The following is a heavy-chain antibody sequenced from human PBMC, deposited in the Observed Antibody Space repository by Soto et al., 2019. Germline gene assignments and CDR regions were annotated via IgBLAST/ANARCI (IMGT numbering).Heavy chain of an antibody. CDR2: ISSSSSYI. V-gene: IGHV3-21*01. CDR3: ARDREGDFWSGYYISWFDP. Sequence: GGSLRLSCAASGFTFSSYSMNWVRQAPGKGLEWVSSISSSSSYIYYADSVKGRFTISRDNAKNSLYLQMNSLRAEDTAVYYCARDREGDFWSGYYISWFDPWGQGTLVTVSS. D-gene: IGHD3-3*01. CDR1: GFTFSSYS. J-gene: IGHJ5*02.